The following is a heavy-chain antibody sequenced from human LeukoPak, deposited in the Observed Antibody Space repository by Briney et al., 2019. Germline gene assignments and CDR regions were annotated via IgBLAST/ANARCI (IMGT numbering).Heavy chain of an antibody. Sequence: SETLSLTCAVYSGSFSGYYWSWIRQPPGKGLEWIGEISHSGSTNYNPSLKSRVTISVDTSKNQFSLKLSSVTAADTAVYYCARVDIAAAGTNWFDPWSQGTLVTVST. CDR2: ISHSGST. D-gene: IGHD6-13*01. CDR1: SGSFSGYY. CDR3: ARVDIAAAGTNWFDP. V-gene: IGHV4-34*01. J-gene: IGHJ5*02.